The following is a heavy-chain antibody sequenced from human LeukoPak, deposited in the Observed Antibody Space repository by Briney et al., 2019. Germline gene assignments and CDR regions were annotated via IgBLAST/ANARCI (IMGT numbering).Heavy chain of an antibody. V-gene: IGHV3-30-3*01. CDR3: ARGDYDILTGYSHSGYYYYGMDV. CDR1: GFTFSSYA. D-gene: IGHD3-9*01. Sequence: GGSLRLSCAASGFTFSSYAMHWVRQAPGKGLEWVAVISYDGSNKYYADSVKGRFTISRDNSKNTLYLQMNSLRAEDTAVYYCARGDYDILTGYSHSGYYYYGMDVWGQGTTVTVSS. CDR2: ISYDGSNK. J-gene: IGHJ6*02.